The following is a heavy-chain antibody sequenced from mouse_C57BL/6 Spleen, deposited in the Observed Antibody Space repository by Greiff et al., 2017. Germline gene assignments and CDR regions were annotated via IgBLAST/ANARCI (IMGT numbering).Heavy chain of an antibody. D-gene: IGHD1-1*01. V-gene: IGHV1-64*01. J-gene: IGHJ4*01. CDR1: GYTFTSYW. Sequence: QVQLQQPGAELVKPGASVKLSCKASGYTFTSYWMHWVKQRPGQGLEWIGMIHPNSGSTNYNEKFKSKATLTVDKSSSTAYMQLSSLTSEDSAVYCCARLTTVVGAMDYWGQGTSVTVSS. CDR2: IHPNSGST. CDR3: ARLTTVVGAMDY.